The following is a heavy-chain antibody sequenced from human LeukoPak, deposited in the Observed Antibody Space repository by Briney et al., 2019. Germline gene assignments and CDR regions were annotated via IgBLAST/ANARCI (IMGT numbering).Heavy chain of an antibody. CDR2: IYYSGST. CDR3: ASLTYCGGDCYPENYFDY. Sequence: PSQTLSLTCTVSGGSISSSSYYWGWIRQPPGRGLEWLGSIYYSGSTYYNPSLKSRVTISVDTSKNQFSLKLSSVTAADTAVYYCASLTYCGGDCYPENYFDYWGQGTLVTVSS. J-gene: IGHJ4*02. D-gene: IGHD2-21*02. V-gene: IGHV4-39*07. CDR1: GGSISSSSYY.